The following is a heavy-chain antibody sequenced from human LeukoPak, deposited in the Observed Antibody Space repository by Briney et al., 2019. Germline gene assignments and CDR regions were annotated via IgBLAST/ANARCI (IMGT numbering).Heavy chain of an antibody. D-gene: IGHD2-2*01. J-gene: IGHJ4*02. V-gene: IGHV3-9*01. Sequence: GGSLRLSCAASGFTFDDYAMHWVRQAPGKGREWVSGISWNSGSIAYADSVKGRFTISRDNAKNSLYLQMNSLRAEDTALYYCAKSHCDSTSCYLVGSFYFDYWGQGTLVTVSS. CDR1: GFTFDDYA. CDR3: AKSHCDSTSCYLVGSFYFDY. CDR2: ISWNSGSI.